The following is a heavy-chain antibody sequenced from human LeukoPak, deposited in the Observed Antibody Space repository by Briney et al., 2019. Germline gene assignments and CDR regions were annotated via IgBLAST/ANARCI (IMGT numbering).Heavy chain of an antibody. Sequence: PSETLSLTCTVSGGSISSYYWSWIRQPPGKGLEWIGYIYYSGSTNYNPSLKSRVTTSVDTSKNQFSLKLSSVTAADTAVYYCARSPPGNFDYWGQGTLVTVSS. CDR1: GGSISSYY. J-gene: IGHJ4*02. D-gene: IGHD3-10*01. V-gene: IGHV4-59*01. CDR2: IYYSGST. CDR3: ARSPPGNFDY.